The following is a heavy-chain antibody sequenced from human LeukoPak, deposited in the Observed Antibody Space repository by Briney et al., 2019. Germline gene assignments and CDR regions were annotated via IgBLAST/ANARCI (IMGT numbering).Heavy chain of an antibody. CDR3: AREELVLRFLEWSPSHFDY. Sequence: SVKVSCKASGGTFSSYAISWVRQAPGQGLEWMGGIIPIFGTANYAQKFQGRVTITTDESTSTAYMELSSLRSEDTAVYYCAREELVLRFLEWSPSHFDYWGQGTLVTVSS. CDR1: GGTFSSYA. D-gene: IGHD3-3*01. V-gene: IGHV1-69*05. CDR2: IIPIFGTA. J-gene: IGHJ4*02.